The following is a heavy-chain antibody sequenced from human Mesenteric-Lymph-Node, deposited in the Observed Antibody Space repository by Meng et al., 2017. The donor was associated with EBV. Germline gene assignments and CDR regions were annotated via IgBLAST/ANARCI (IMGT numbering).Heavy chain of an antibody. V-gene: IGHV4-30-2*06. CDR3: AGGDYVNQFDP. Sequence: QLQFQESGSGLVKPSQTLSLTCTVSGGSVNSGGYSWSWIRQSPEKGLEWIGYVHHSGLTYYNPSLETRVIISLERSKNQFSLKLTSVTAADTAVYYCAGGDYVNQFDPWGQGTLVTVSS. D-gene: IGHD4-17*01. CDR2: VHHSGLT. CDR1: GGSVNSGGYS. J-gene: IGHJ5*02.